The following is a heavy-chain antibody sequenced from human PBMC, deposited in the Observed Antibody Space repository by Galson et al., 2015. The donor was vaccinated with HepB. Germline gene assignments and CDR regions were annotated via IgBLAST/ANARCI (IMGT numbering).Heavy chain of an antibody. J-gene: IGHJ6*02. CDR1: GDSVSSNSAA. D-gene: IGHD2-2*01. V-gene: IGHV6-1*01. Sequence: CAISGDSVSSNSAAWNWIRQSPSRGLEWLGRTYYRSKWYNDYAVSVKSRITINPDTSKNQFSLQLNSVTPEDTAVYYCARDPLAFVVVPAEHNYGMDVWGQGTTVTVSS. CDR3: ARDPLAFVVVPAEHNYGMDV. CDR2: TYYRSKWYN.